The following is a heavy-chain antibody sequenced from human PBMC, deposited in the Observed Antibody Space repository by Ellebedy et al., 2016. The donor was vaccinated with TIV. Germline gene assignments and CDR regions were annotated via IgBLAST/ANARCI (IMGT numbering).Heavy chain of an antibody. Sequence: SVKVSCXASGGTFSSYAISWVRQAPGRGLEWMGGIIPIFGTANYAQKFQGRVTITADESTSTAYMELSSLRSEDTAVYYCARVEGDIVVVPAASGMDVWGQGTTVTVSS. CDR1: GGTFSSYA. CDR3: ARVEGDIVVVPAASGMDV. V-gene: IGHV1-69*13. D-gene: IGHD2-2*01. CDR2: IIPIFGTA. J-gene: IGHJ6*02.